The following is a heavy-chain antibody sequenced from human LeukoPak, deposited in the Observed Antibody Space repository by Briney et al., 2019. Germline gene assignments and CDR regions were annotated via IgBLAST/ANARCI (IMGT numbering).Heavy chain of an antibody. Sequence: PSETLSLTCTVSGYSISTDYYWSWIRQSPGKGLEWIGYIYYTGTSYNPSLKSRVTISADTSKNQFSLKLISVTAADTAVYYCASRKLGNDYWGQGTLVTVSS. J-gene: IGHJ4*02. D-gene: IGHD7-27*01. V-gene: IGHV4-61*01. CDR1: GYSISTDYY. CDR2: IYYTGT. CDR3: ASRKLGNDY.